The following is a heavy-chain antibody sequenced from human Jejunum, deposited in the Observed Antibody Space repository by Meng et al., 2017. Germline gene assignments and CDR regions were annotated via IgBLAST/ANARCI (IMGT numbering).Heavy chain of an antibody. CDR1: GASISNYY. V-gene: IGHV4-59*01. D-gene: IGHD3-9*01. J-gene: IGHJ4*02. Sequence: QVQLQESGPGLVKPSETLSLTCIVSGASISNYYWNWIRQTPTKGLEWIGHIDYTGSANYNPSLKSRVSISIDTSKNQFSLDLTSVTAADTAVYYCARGWGRFDPYEFWGQGIQVTVSS. CDR2: IDYTGSA. CDR3: ARGWGRFDPYEF.